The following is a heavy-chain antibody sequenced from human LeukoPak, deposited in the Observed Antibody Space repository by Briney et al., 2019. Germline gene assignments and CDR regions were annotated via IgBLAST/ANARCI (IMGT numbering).Heavy chain of an antibody. J-gene: IGHJ4*02. CDR1: GFTFSNYW. D-gene: IGHD1-26*01. V-gene: IGHV3-7*01. Sequence: GGSLRLSCATSGFTFSNYWMSWVRQAPGKALEWVANIKQDGSERYYVDSVKGRFTISRDNAKNSLYLQMNSLRAEDTAVYYCVRYGGSYYFDNWGQGTLVTVSS. CDR3: VRYGGSYYFDN. CDR2: IKQDGSER.